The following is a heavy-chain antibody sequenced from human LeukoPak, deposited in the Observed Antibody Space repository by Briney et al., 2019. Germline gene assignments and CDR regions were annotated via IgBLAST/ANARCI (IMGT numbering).Heavy chain of an antibody. CDR1: GGSISSGSYY. CDR2: IYTSGST. Sequence: SETLSLTCTGSGGSISSGSYYWSWIRQPAGKGLEWIGGIYTSGSTNYNPSLKSRVTMSVETSKNQFSMKLSSVTAADTAVYYCARQKYYDFWSGYGTDVWGKGTTVTVSS. J-gene: IGHJ6*04. CDR3: ARQKYYDFWSGYGTDV. V-gene: IGHV4-61*02. D-gene: IGHD3-3*01.